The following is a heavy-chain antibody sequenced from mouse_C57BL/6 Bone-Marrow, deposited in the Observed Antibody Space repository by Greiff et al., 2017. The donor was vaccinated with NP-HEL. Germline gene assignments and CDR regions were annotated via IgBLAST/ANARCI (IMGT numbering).Heavy chain of an antibody. V-gene: IGHV5-15*01. D-gene: IGHD3-1*01. J-gene: IGHJ4*01. Sequence: DVKLVESGGGLVQPGGSLKLSCAASGFTFSDYGMAWVRQAPRKGPEWVAFISNLAYSIYYADPVTGRFTFSRVNAKNTLYLEMSSLRSEDTAMYYCARHEGYDYYAMDYWGQGTSVPVSS. CDR3: ARHEGYDYYAMDY. CDR1: GFTFSDYG. CDR2: ISNLAYSI.